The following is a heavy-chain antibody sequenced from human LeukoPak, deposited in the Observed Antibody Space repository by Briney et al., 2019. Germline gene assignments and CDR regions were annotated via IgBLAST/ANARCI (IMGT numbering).Heavy chain of an antibody. CDR2: INRGGTNT. CDR1: GFIFSDYY. J-gene: IGHJ5*02. Sequence: PGGSLRLSCAASGFIFSDYYMSWIRQAPGKGLEWISYINRGGTNTHYADSVRGRFFISRDNAKNSLFLQMNSLSAEDTAIYYCARDGAGLDPWGQGVLVTVSS. CDR3: ARDGAGLDP. V-gene: IGHV3-11*01.